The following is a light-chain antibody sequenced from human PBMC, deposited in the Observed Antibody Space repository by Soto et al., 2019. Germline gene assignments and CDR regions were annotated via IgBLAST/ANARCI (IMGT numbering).Light chain of an antibody. CDR3: QKRSNWPPIT. V-gene: IGKV3-11*01. CDR1: QSVSNK. J-gene: IGKJ5*01. Sequence: EIVMTQSPATLSVSPGEGATLSCRASQSVSNKLAWYQQKPGQAPRLLIFGASSRATGIPARFSGSGSGTDFTLTISRLEPEDFAVYYCQKRSNWPPITFGQGTRLEIK. CDR2: GAS.